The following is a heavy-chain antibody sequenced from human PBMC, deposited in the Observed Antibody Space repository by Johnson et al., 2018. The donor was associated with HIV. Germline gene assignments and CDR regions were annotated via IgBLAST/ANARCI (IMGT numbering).Heavy chain of an antibody. CDR3: AKDLGMYSIGGNDAFDF. D-gene: IGHD3-16*01. CDR2: IGTAGDT. J-gene: IGHJ3*01. CDR1: GFTFSSYW. V-gene: IGHV3-13*01. Sequence: QLVESGGDLVQPGGSLRLSCAASGFTFSSYWMHWVRQDPGKGLEWVSGIGTAGDTHYPGSVKGRFTISRENAKNSLYLQMNSLRAEDTAVYYCAKDLGMYSIGGNDAFDFWGQGTLVTVSS.